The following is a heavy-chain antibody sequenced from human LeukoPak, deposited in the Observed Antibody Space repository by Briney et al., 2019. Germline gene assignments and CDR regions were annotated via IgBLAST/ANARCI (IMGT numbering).Heavy chain of an antibody. CDR1: GYTFTRYD. J-gene: IGHJ4*02. D-gene: IGHD6-13*01. V-gene: IGHV1-8*01. Sequence: ASVKVCCKASGYTFTRYDINWVRQATGQGLEWMGWMNPNSGNTGYAQKFQGRVTMTRNTSISTAYMELSSLRSEDTAVYYCARESWAAAGLSDYWGQGTLVTVSS. CDR2: MNPNSGNT. CDR3: ARESWAAAGLSDY.